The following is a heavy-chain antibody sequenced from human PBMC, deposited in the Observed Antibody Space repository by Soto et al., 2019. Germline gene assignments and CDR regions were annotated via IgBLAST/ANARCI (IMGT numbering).Heavy chain of an antibody. CDR2: IYPGDSDT. V-gene: IGHV5-51*01. Sequence: PGESLKISCKGSGYSFTSYWIGWVRQMPGKGLEWMGIIYPGDSDTRYSPSFQGQVTISADKSISTAYLQWSSLKASDTAMYYCARLSFIVGASSPFDYWGQGTLVTVSS. D-gene: IGHD1-26*01. J-gene: IGHJ4*02. CDR3: ARLSFIVGASSPFDY. CDR1: GYSFTSYW.